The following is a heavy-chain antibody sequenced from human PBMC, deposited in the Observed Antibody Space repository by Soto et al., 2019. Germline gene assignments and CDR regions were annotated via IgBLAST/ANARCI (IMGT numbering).Heavy chain of an antibody. J-gene: IGHJ4*02. D-gene: IGHD1-26*01. CDR3: ARGRVDGGELDL. CDR1: GFTFRTYG. Sequence: VQLVESGGGVVQPGRSRSLSCAASGFTFRTYGMYWVRQAPGKGLEWVAVIWYDASNKYYADSVKGRFTISRDNSENTLYLQMNSLRAEDTAVYYCARGRVDGGELDLWGQGTLVTVSS. V-gene: IGHV3-33*01. CDR2: IWYDASNK.